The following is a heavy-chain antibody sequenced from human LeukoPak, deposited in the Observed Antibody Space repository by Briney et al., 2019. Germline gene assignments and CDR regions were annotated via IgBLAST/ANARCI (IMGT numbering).Heavy chain of an antibody. Sequence: GAPVKVSCKASGYTFTGYYMHWVRQAPGQGLEWMGWINPNSGGTNYAQKFQGRVTMTRDTSISTAYMELSRLRPDDTAVYYCARDEATADVWVWFDPWGQGTLVTVSS. CDR2: INPNSGGT. V-gene: IGHV1-2*02. CDR3: ARDEATADVWVWFDP. D-gene: IGHD3-3*01. J-gene: IGHJ5*02. CDR1: GYTFTGYY.